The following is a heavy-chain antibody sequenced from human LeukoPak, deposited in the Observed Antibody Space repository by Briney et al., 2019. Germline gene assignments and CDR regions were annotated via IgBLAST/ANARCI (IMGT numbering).Heavy chain of an antibody. J-gene: IGHJ4*02. V-gene: IGHV1-69*05. D-gene: IGHD6-6*01. CDR3: ARAKNRLGYSSSHFDH. CDR1: GGTFSSYA. CDR2: IIPIFGTA. Sequence: SVKVSCKASGGTFSSYAISWVRQAPGQGLEWMGGIIPIFGTANYAQKFQGRVTITTDESTSTAYMELSSLRSEDTAVYYCARAKNRLGYSSSHFDHWGQGTLVTVSS.